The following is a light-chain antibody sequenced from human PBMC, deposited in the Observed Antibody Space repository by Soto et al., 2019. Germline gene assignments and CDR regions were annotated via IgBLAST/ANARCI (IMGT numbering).Light chain of an antibody. V-gene: IGKV1-12*01. J-gene: IGKJ1*01. Sequence: DIQMTQSPSTVSAYVGDSVTITCRASQSITTWLAWYQQRPGKAPKLLISAASSLQSGVPSRFSGSGSGTDSTLTINSLQPEDFATYYCQQGYNFPRAFGQGTKVDIK. CDR3: QQGYNFPRA. CDR1: QSITTW. CDR2: AAS.